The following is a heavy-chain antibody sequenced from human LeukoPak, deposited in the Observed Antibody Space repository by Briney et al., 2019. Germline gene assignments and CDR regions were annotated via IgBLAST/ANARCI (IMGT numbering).Heavy chain of an antibody. V-gene: IGHV4-34*01. Sequence: SETLSLTCAVYGGSFSGYYWSWVRQPPGKGLEWIGEINHSGSTNYNPSLKSRVTISVDTSKNQFSLKLGSATAADTAVYYCAKVLRGHYYYYYGMDVWGQGTTVTVSS. CDR1: GGSFSGYY. CDR3: AKVLRGHYYYYYGMDV. CDR2: INHSGST. J-gene: IGHJ6*02. D-gene: IGHD2-15*01.